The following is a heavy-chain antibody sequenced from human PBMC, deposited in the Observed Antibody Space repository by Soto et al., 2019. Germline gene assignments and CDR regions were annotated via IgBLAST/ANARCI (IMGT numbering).Heavy chain of an antibody. J-gene: IGHJ4*02. V-gene: IGHV3-53*01. CDR3: VRVTGAERH. D-gene: IGHD7-27*01. CDR1: GFIVSRSH. Sequence: EVQLVESGGGLTQPGGSLRLSCVVSGFIVSRSHMMWVRQAPGKGLEGVSVIYNHGQINYVDPVKGRFTIARDNSKNTIYLQTNSLKVEDTAVYYCVRVTGAERHWGQGALVTVSS. CDR2: IYNHGQI.